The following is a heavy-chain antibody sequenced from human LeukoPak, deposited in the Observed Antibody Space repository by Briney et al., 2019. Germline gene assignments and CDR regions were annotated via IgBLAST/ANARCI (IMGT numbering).Heavy chain of an antibody. V-gene: IGHV3-7*01. D-gene: IGHD3-3*01. Sequence: GGSLRLSCAASGFTFSSFWMSWVRQTPGKGLQWVANIKQDGSEKYYVDSVKGRFTISRDNSKNTLYLQMNSLRAEDTAVYYCAKTYYDFWSGPYYYMDVWGKGTTVTVSS. CDR2: IKQDGSEK. J-gene: IGHJ6*03. CDR3: AKTYYDFWSGPYYYMDV. CDR1: GFTFSSFW.